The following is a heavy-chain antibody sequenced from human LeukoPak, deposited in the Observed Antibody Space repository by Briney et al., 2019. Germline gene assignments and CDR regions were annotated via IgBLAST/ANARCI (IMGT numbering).Heavy chain of an antibody. CDR3: AKGPEDIVVVPAAIG. D-gene: IGHD2-2*01. V-gene: IGHV3-23*01. J-gene: IGHJ4*02. Sequence: GGSLRLSCAASGFTFSSYAMSWVRQAPGKGLEWVSAISGSGGSTYSADSVKGRFTISRDNSKNTLYLQMNSLRAEDTAVYYCAKGPEDIVVVPAAIGWGQGTLVTVSS. CDR1: GFTFSSYA. CDR2: ISGSGGST.